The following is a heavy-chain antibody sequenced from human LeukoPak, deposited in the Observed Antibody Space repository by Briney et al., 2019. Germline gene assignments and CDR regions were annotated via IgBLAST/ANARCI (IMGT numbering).Heavy chain of an antibody. Sequence: GGSLRLSCAASGFTVSSNYMNWVRQAPGKGLEWVSVIYSGGSTYYADSVKGRFTISRDNSKNTLYLQMNSLRDEDTAVYYCARRAVGGIAFDYWGQGTLVTVSS. CDR1: GFTVSSNY. CDR2: IYSGGST. CDR3: ARRAVGGIAFDY. J-gene: IGHJ4*02. D-gene: IGHD1-26*01. V-gene: IGHV3-66*01.